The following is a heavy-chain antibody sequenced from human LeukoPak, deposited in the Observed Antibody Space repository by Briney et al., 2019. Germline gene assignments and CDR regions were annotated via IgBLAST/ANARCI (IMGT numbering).Heavy chain of an antibody. V-gene: IGHV3-11*04. D-gene: IGHD3-22*01. CDR3: VRDDDRPDNGLDY. CDR1: GCTFSDYY. J-gene: IGHJ4*02. Sequence: GGSLRLSCAASGCTFSDYYMSWIRQAPGKGLEWVSYISSSGSTIYYADSVKGRFTISRDNSKNTLYLQMNSLRAEDTAVYYCVRDDDRPDNGLDYWGQGTLVTVSS. CDR2: ISSSGSTI.